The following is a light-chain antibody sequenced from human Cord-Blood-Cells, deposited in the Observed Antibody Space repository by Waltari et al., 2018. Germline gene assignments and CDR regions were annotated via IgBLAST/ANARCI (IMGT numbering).Light chain of an antibody. CDR2: EVS. CDR1: TSVGGSYNL. V-gene: IGLV2-23*02. Sequence: QSAPTQPVCASGSPGLSPPIACTGTTSVGGSYNLASWYHPHPGNAPKLRLHEVSKRPSGVSNRFSGSKSGNTSSLTISGLQAADDADYYCCSYAGSSVVFGGGTNLAVL. CDR3: CSYAGSSVV. J-gene: IGLJ2*01.